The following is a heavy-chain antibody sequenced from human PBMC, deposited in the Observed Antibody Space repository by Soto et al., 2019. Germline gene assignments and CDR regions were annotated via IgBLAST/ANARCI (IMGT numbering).Heavy chain of an antibody. CDR3: ARDSFSSGWYNFDY. CDR2: ISAYNGNT. CDR1: GYTFTSYG. J-gene: IGHJ4*02. D-gene: IGHD6-19*01. V-gene: IGHV1-18*01. Sequence: ASVKVSCKASGYTFTSYGISWVRQAPGQGLEWMGWISAYNGNTNYAQKLQGRVTITTDTSTSTAYMELRSLRSDDTVVYYCARDSFSSGWYNFDYWGQGTLVTVSS.